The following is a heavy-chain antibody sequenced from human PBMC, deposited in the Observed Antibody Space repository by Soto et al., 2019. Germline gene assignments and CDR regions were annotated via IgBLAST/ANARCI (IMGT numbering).Heavy chain of an antibody. Sequence: SETLSLTCTVSGGSMSTYYWTWIRQPPGKGLEWIGFIHYGGGTVYNPALRSRVTVTVETSKKQFSLNLSSVTAADTAVYYCVGLRYGGVGATSSEFWGQGALVTVFS. CDR3: VGLRYGGVGATSSEF. J-gene: IGHJ1*01. V-gene: IGHV4-59*01. D-gene: IGHD1-26*01. CDR2: IHYGGGT. CDR1: GGSMSTYY.